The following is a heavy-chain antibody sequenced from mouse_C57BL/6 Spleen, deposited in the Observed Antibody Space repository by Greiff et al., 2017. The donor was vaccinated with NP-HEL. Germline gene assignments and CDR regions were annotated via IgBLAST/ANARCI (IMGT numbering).Heavy chain of an antibody. CDR3: ARHLYSNYEGAWFAY. CDR1: GFTFSSYG. J-gene: IGHJ3*01. D-gene: IGHD2-5*01. CDR2: ISSGGSYT. V-gene: IGHV5-6*01. Sequence: EVQVVESGGDLVKPGGSLKLSCAASGFTFSSYGMSWVRQTPDKRLEWVATISSGGSYTYYPDSVKGRFTISRDNAKNTLYLQMSSLKSEDTAMYYCARHLYSNYEGAWFAYWGQGTLVTVSA.